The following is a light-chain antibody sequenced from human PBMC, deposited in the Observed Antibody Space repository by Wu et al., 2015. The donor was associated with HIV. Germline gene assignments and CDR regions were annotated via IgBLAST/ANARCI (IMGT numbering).Light chain of an antibody. CDR3: QQSYSTPRYT. Sequence: DIQMTQSPSSLSASVGDRVTISCRASQNINTYLNWYQQKPGRAPKLLIYAASSLQSGVPSRFSGSGSGTDFTLTISSLQPEDFAAYYCQQSYSTPRYTFGQGTKLEIK. CDR2: AAS. CDR1: QNINTY. V-gene: IGKV1-39*01. J-gene: IGKJ2*01.